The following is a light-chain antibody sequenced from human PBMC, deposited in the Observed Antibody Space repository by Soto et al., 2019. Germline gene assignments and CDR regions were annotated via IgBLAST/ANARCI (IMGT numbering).Light chain of an antibody. J-gene: IGLJ2*01. V-gene: IGLV2-8*01. CDR1: SSDFGDYDF. CDR3: TSYAGSNNFDVI. CDR2: EAS. Sequence: QSVLTQPPSASGSPGQSVTISCTGTSSDFGDYDFVSWYQHHPGKAPKLMIYEASKRPSGVPDRFSGSKSGNTASLTVSGLQAVDEADYYCTSYAGSNNFDVIFGGGTKLTVL.